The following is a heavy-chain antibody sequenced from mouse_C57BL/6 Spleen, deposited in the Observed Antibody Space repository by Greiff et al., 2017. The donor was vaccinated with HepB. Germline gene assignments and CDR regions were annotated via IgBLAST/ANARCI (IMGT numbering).Heavy chain of an antibody. Sequence: QVQLQQPGAELVKPGASVKLSCKASGYTFTSYWMQWVKQRPGQGLEWIGEIDPSDSYTNYNQKFKGKATLTVDTSSSTAYMQLSSLTSEDSAVYYCARSPLYDYRFAYWGQGTLVTVSA. D-gene: IGHD2-4*01. J-gene: IGHJ3*01. V-gene: IGHV1-50*01. CDR1: GYTFTSYW. CDR2: IDPSDSYT. CDR3: ARSPLYDYRFAY.